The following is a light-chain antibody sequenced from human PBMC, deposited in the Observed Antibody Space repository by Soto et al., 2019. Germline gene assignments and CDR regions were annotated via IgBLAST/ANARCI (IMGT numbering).Light chain of an antibody. Sequence: EIVLTQSPGTLSLSPGERANLSCRANQSLASTYLAWYQQKPGQAPRLLIYGASSRATGIPDRFSGSASGTDFTLTINRLEPEDFAVYYCQQHDSSLWTFGQGTKVDIK. CDR1: QSLASTY. J-gene: IGKJ1*01. CDR2: GAS. V-gene: IGKV3-20*01. CDR3: QQHDSSLWT.